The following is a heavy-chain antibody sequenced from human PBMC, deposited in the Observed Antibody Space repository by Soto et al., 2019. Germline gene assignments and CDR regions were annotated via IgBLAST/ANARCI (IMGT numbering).Heavy chain of an antibody. V-gene: IGHV3-23*01. CDR1: GFTFSSYA. CDR2: ISGSGGST. Sequence: PGGSLRLSCAASGFTFSSYAMSWVRQAPGKGLEWVSAISGSGGSTYYADSVKGRFTISRDNSKNTLYLQMNSLRAEDTAVYYCAKVRGPIFGVVIQYFGYWGQGTLVTVSS. J-gene: IGHJ4*02. CDR3: AKVRGPIFGVVIQYFGY. D-gene: IGHD3-3*01.